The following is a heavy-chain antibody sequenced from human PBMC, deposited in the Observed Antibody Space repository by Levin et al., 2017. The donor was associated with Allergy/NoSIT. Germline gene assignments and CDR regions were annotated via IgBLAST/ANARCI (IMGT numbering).Heavy chain of an antibody. D-gene: IGHD3-3*01. J-gene: IGHJ4*02. CDR2: IWYDGSNK. V-gene: IGHV3-33*01. CDR1: GFTFSSFG. CDR3: ASELSTIWDY. Sequence: GGSLRLSCAASGFTFSSFGMHWVRQAPGKGLEWVALIWYDGSNKYYADSVKGRFTISRDNSKNTLYLQMNSLRDEDTAVYYCASELSTIWDYWGQGTLVTVSS.